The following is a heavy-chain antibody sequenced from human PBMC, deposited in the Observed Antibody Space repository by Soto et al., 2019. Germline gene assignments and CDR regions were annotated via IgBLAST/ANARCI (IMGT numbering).Heavy chain of an antibody. CDR2: IWSDGSNK. CDR3: AREVLVRGIQYPAMDV. CDR1: GFTFSSYG. D-gene: IGHD3-10*01. V-gene: IGHV3-33*01. J-gene: IGHJ6*01. Sequence: QVQLVESGGGVVQPGRSLSLSCAASGFTFSSYGIHWVRQAPGKGLEWVAVIWSDGSNKYYADSVKGRFTISRDNTKNSQYLQMTSMRDQDTAVYYCAREVLVRGIQYPAMDVWGQGTTVTVSS.